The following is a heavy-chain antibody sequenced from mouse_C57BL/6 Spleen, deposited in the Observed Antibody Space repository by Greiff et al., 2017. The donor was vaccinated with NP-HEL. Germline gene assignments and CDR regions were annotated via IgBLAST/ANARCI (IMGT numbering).Heavy chain of an antibody. CDR1: GYTFTDYN. Sequence: EVKLQESGPELVKPGASVKIPCKASGYTFTDYNMDWVKQSHGKSLEWIGDINPNNGGTIYNQKFKGKATLTVDKSSSTAYMELRSLTSEDTAVYYCARSYGNYVEFAYWGQGTLVTVSA. D-gene: IGHD2-1*01. J-gene: IGHJ3*01. V-gene: IGHV1-18*01. CDR3: ARSYGNYVEFAY. CDR2: INPNNGGT.